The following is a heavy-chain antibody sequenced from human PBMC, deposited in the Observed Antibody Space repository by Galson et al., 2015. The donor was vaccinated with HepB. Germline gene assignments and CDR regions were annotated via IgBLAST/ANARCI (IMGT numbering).Heavy chain of an antibody. V-gene: IGHV3-30-3*01. D-gene: IGHD3-10*01. J-gene: IGHJ5*02. CDR3: ARDPGWFDP. CDR1: GFTFSSYT. Sequence: SLRLSCAASGFTFSSYTIHWVRQAPGKGLEWVAIISYDGSNKYYADSVKGRFTISRDNSKNTLYLQMNSLRAEDTAVYYCARDPGWFDPWGQGTLVTVSS. CDR2: ISYDGSNK.